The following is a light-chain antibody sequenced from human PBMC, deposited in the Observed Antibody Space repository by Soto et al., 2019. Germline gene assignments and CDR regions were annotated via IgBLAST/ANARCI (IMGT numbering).Light chain of an antibody. CDR2: DAS. V-gene: IGKV3-11*01. Sequence: ESVLTQAAATLSLSPGERATLSCRASQSVSSYLAWYQQKPGQAPRLLIYDASNRATGIPARFSGSGSGTDFTLTISSLEPEDFAVYYCQQRSNWPPAITFGQGTRLEIK. J-gene: IGKJ5*01. CDR3: QQRSNWPPAIT. CDR1: QSVSSY.